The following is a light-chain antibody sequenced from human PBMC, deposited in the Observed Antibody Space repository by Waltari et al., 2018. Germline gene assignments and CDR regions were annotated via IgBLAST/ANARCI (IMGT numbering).Light chain of an antibody. CDR1: SSNIGRHD. CDR2: TNE. Sequence: QSVLTQPPSASGTPGQRVTMSCSGSSSNIGRHDVPWYQQLPGTPPKPLIYTNEQRLPGVPGRVSGSKSGTSAALTISGLQSEDEADYYCATWDDSLHGPVFGGGTKLTVL. CDR3: ATWDDSLHGPV. V-gene: IGLV1-44*01. J-gene: IGLJ3*02.